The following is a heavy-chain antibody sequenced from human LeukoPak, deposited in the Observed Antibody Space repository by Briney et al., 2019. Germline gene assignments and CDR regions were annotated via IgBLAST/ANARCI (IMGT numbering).Heavy chain of an antibody. V-gene: IGHV3-23*01. Sequence: GGSLRLSCAASGLTFSNYAMSWVRQAPGKGLEWGSTTSGRGGNIFYADSVKGRFTISRDNAKNSLYLQMNSLRAEDTAFYYCAKDLSSGGYMGYYFDSWGQGTLVTVSS. D-gene: IGHD5-24*01. J-gene: IGHJ4*02. CDR3: AKDLSSGGYMGYYFDS. CDR2: TSGRGGNI. CDR1: GLTFSNYA.